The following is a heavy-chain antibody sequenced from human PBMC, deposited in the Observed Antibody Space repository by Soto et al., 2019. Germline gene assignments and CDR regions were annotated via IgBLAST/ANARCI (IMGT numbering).Heavy chain of an antibody. D-gene: IGHD1-26*01. Sequence: QVQLVQSGAEVKKPGASVKVSCKASGYIFTSYGISWVRQAPGQGLEWMGWITAYNGNTNYAQKLQGRVTMTTDTSTTPAHMALRSLTSDDTAVYYCARGGVGPTSGWFDPWGQGTLDTVSS. V-gene: IGHV1-18*01. CDR3: ARGGVGPTSGWFDP. CDR1: GYIFTSYG. J-gene: IGHJ5*02. CDR2: ITAYNGNT.